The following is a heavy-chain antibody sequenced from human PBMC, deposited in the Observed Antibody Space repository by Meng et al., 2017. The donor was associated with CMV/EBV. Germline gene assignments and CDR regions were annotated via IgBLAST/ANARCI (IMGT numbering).Heavy chain of an antibody. Sequence: LQWSGQGLVKPSEALSLPCPCSGGSSSSSGFSWGWIRHSSGKGLELIVSIYYSGCAFYNPSLKGRVSKSVDTSKNQFALKLSPVTAAETAVYYCARGVVTMIVVYDPWGQGTLVTVSS. CDR1: GGSSSSSGFS. CDR3: ARGVVTMIVVYDP. CDR2: IYYSGCA. V-gene: IGHV4-39*06. D-gene: IGHD3-22*01. J-gene: IGHJ5*02.